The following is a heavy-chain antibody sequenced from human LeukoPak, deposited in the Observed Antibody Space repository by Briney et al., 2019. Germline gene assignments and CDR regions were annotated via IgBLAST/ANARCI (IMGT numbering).Heavy chain of an antibody. J-gene: IGHJ5*02. D-gene: IGHD2-2*01. CDR1: GGSISSGGYY. V-gene: IGHV4-31*03. Sequence: SQTLSLTCTVSGGSISSGGYYWSWIRQHPGKGLEWIGYIYYSGSTYYNPSLKSRVTISVDTSKNQFSLKLSSVTAADTAVYYCARAVVPSNWFDPWGQGTLVTVSS. CDR2: IYYSGST. CDR3: ARAVVPSNWFDP.